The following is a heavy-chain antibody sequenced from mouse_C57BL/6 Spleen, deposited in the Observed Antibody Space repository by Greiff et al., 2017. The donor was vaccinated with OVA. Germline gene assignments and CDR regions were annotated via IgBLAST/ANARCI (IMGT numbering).Heavy chain of an antibody. CDR3: ARGGYDDYYLDY. CDR2: IYPRDGST. J-gene: IGHJ2*01. D-gene: IGHD2-2*01. V-gene: IGHV1-78*01. Sequence: QVQLQQSDAELVKPGASVKISCKVSGYTFTDHTIHWMKQRPEQGLEWIGYIYPRDGSTKYNEKFKGQATLTADKSSSTAYMQLNSLTSEDSVVYCCARGGYDDYYLDYWGQGTTLTVSS. CDR1: GYTFTDHT.